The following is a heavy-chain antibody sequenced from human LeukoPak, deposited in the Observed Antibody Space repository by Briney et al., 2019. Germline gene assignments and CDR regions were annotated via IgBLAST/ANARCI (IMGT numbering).Heavy chain of an antibody. CDR3: ARDRLKQQLVPAVFDY. CDR1: GFTFSSYS. Sequence: GGSLRLSCAASGFTFSSYSMNWVRQAPGKGLEWVSSISSSSSYIYYADSVKGRFTISRDNAKNSLYLQMNSLRAEDTAVYYCARDRLKQQLVPAVFDYWGQGTLVTVSS. J-gene: IGHJ4*02. V-gene: IGHV3-21*01. D-gene: IGHD6-13*01. CDR2: ISSSSSYI.